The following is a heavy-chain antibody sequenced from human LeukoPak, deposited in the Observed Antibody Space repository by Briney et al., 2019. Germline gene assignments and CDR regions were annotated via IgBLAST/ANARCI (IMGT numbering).Heavy chain of an antibody. CDR1: GVFISNYY. J-gene: IGHJ4*02. V-gene: IGHV4-4*07. CDR3: ARGPPPDFDY. CDR2: IHLSGNT. Sequence: SETLSLTCTVSGVFISNYYWSWIRQPAGKGLEWIGRIHLSGNTDYNPSLKSRVTLSVDTSKNQFSLRLSSVTAADTAVYYCARGPPPDFDYWGRGTLVTVSS.